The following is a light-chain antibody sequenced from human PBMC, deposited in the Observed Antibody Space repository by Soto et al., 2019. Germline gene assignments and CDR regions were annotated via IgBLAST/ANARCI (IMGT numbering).Light chain of an antibody. CDR1: QSISNH. Sequence: DIQMTQSPSSLSASAGDRVTITCRASQSISNHLNWYQQKPGKAPNVLIYKVSSLQSGVPSRFSGSGFGTDFTLTISSLQPEDFATYYCQQSYSVPWTFGQGTKVEI. CDR3: QQSYSVPWT. CDR2: KVS. V-gene: IGKV1-39*01. J-gene: IGKJ1*01.